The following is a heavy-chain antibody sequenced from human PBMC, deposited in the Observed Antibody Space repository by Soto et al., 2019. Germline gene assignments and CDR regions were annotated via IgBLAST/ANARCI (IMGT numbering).Heavy chain of an antibody. CDR3: TRARGGLFEDWFDP. CDR1: GFTFGDYA. CDR2: IRSKAYGGTT. Sequence: GGSLRLSCTASGFTFGDYAMSWFRQAPGKGLEWVGFIRSKAYGGTTEYAASVKGRFTISRDDSKSIAYLQMNSLKTEDTAVYYFTRARGGLFEDWFDPWGQGTLVTVSS. V-gene: IGHV3-49*03. J-gene: IGHJ5*02. D-gene: IGHD2-21*01.